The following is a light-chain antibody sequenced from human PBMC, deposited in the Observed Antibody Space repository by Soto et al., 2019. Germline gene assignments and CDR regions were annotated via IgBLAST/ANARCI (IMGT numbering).Light chain of an antibody. CDR2: DVT. J-gene: IGLJ1*01. V-gene: IGLV2-14*03. CDR1: SSDVGGYNY. CDR3: ISFTSRHIYV. Sequence: LTQPASVSGSPGQSITISCTGTSSDVGGYNYVSWYQQHPGRAPKLIIYDVTNRPSGISNRFSGSKSGNTASLTISGLQTEDEADYYCISFTSRHIYVFGPGTKVTVL.